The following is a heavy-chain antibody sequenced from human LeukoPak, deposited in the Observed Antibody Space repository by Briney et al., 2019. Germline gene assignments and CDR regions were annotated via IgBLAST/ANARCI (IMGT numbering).Heavy chain of an antibody. D-gene: IGHD5-24*01. Sequence: ASVKVSCKASGYTFTSYGFSWVRQAPGQGLEWMGWISAYNGNTNYAQKLQGRVTMTTDTSTSTAYMELRSLRSDDTALYYCARDPGRDGYNSPIESWGQGTLVTVSS. CDR1: GYTFTSYG. CDR2: ISAYNGNT. CDR3: ARDPGRDGYNSPIES. J-gene: IGHJ4*02. V-gene: IGHV1-18*01.